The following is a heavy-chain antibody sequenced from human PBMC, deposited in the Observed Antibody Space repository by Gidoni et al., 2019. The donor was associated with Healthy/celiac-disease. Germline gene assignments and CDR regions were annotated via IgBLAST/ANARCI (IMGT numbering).Heavy chain of an antibody. V-gene: IGHV4-34*01. CDR2: INHSGST. CDR3: ARGFVRGVIITLDY. J-gene: IGHJ4*02. CDR1: GGSFSGYY. Sequence: QVQLQQWGAGLLKPSETLSLTCAVYGGSFSGYYWSWIRPPPGKGLEWIGEINHSGSTNYNPSLKSRVTISVDTSKNQFSLKLSSVTAADTAVYYCARGFVRGVIITLDYWGQGTLVTVSS. D-gene: IGHD3-10*01.